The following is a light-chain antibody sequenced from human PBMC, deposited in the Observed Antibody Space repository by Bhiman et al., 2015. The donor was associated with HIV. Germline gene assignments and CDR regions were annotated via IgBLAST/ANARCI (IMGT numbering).Light chain of an antibody. CDR3: NSRDSSSNHLI. Sequence: SYELTQPPSVSVSPGQTASITCSGDKLGDKYVCWYQQKPGQSPVLVMYQDNKRPSGIPDRFSGSSSGNTASLTITGAQAEDEADYYCNSRDSSSNHLIFGGGTKLTVL. CDR1: KLGDKY. V-gene: IGLV3-1*01. CDR2: QDN. J-gene: IGLJ2*01.